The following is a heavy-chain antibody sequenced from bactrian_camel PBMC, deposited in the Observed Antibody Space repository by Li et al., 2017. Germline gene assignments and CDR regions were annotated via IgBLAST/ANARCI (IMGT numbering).Heavy chain of an antibody. Sequence: VQLVESGGAVVHPGGSLRLSCAASGFTFSSARMGWVRQAPGKGLEWVSAISGDDGTTYYADSVTGRFTASRDNAKNTVYLQMNSVKSEHTALSDCPTAATPRVGSGDPGHRL. CDR2: ISGDDGTT. D-gene: IGHD4*01. CDR1: GFTFSSAR. CDR3: PTAATPR. J-gene: IGHJ4*01. V-gene: IGHV3S40*01.